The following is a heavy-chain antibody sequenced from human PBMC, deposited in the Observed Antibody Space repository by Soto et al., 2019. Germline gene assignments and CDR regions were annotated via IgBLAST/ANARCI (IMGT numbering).Heavy chain of an antibody. J-gene: IGHJ3*02. CDR3: ARGLEMAPFAFDI. Sequence: QVQLVQSGAEVKKPGSSVKVSCKASGGTFSSSTISWVRQAPGQGLEWMGRIIPILGIANYAQKFQGRVTITADKSTSTAYMELSSLRSEDTAVYYCARGLEMAPFAFDIWGQGTMVTVSS. CDR2: IIPILGIA. V-gene: IGHV1-69*02. CDR1: GGTFSSST. D-gene: IGHD5-12*01.